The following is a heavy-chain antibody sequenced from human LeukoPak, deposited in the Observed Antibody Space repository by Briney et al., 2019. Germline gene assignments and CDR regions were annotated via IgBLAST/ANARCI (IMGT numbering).Heavy chain of an antibody. J-gene: IGHJ4*02. CDR1: GFTLDDYG. Sequence: GGSLRLSCAASGFTLDDYGMHWVRQAPGKGLEWVSSISWNSASVGYVDSVKGRFTISRDNAKNSLYLQMNSLRAEDTAFYYCAKDYGYSSSWYDYWGQGTLVTVSS. CDR3: AKDYGYSSSWYDY. D-gene: IGHD6-13*01. CDR2: ISWNSASV. V-gene: IGHV3-9*01.